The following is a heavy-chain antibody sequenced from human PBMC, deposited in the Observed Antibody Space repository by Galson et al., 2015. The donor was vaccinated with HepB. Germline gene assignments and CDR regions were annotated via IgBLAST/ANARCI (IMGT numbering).Heavy chain of an antibody. J-gene: IGHJ5*02. CDR1: GFTFTSYD. CDR3: ASYRVTAGRWFDP. CDR2: IDTSGVHT. V-gene: IGHV3-23*01. D-gene: IGHD1-1*01. Sequence: SLRLSCAASGFTFTSYDMTWVRQAPGKGLEWVSVIDTSGVHTSYAASVKGRFTISRDNSKSTLSLQMNNLRVEDTAIYYCASYRVTAGRWFDPWGQGTLVTVSS.